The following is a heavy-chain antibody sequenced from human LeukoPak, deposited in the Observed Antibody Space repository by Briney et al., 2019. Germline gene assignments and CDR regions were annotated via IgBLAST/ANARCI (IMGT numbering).Heavy chain of an antibody. V-gene: IGHV4-59*01. D-gene: IGHD4-17*01. CDR3: VRSKSGTYGWFDP. CDR1: GGSISSYY. Sequence: SETLSLTCTVSGGSISSYYWSWIRQPAGKGLEWIGYIYYTGSTNYNPSLKSRVTISVDTSQNQFSLKVSSVTAADTAVYYCVRSKSGTYGWFDPWGQGTLVTVSS. J-gene: IGHJ5*02. CDR2: IYYTGST.